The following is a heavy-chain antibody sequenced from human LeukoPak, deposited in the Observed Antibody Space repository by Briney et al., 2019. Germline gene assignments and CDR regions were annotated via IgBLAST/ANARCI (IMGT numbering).Heavy chain of an antibody. J-gene: IGHJ3*02. CDR3: ARHFPSRSGAFDI. CDR2: IYTSGST. V-gene: IGHV4-61*02. D-gene: IGHD3-3*02. CDR1: GGSISSGSYY. Sequence: PSQTLSLTCTVSGGSISSGSYYWSWIRQPAGKGLEWIGRIYTSGSTNYNPSLKSRVTISVDTSKNQFSLKLSSVTAADTAVYYCARHFPSRSGAFDIWGQGTMVTVSS.